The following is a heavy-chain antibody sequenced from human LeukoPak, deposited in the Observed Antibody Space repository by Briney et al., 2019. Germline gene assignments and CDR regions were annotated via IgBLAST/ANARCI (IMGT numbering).Heavy chain of an antibody. Sequence: SETLSLTCTVSGGSISSSSYYWGWIRQPPGKGLEWIGSIYYSGSTYYNPSLKSRVTISVDTSKNQFSLKLSSVTAADTAVYYCARLLYYYDSSGYYYPFDYWGQGTLVTVSS. CDR3: ARLLYYYDSSGYYYPFDY. D-gene: IGHD3-22*01. CDR2: IYYSGST. J-gene: IGHJ4*02. CDR1: GGSISSSSYY. V-gene: IGHV4-39*01.